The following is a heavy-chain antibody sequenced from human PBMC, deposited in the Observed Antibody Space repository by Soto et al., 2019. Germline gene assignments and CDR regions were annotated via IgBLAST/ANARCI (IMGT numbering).Heavy chain of an antibody. J-gene: IGHJ4*02. V-gene: IGHV4-30-2*01. D-gene: IGHD2-21*02. Sequence: SETLSLTCAVSGGSISSGGYSWSWIRQPPGKGLEWIGYIYHSGSTYYNPSLKSRVTISVDRSKNQFSLKLSSVTAADTAVYYCARLALYCGGDCYPDYWGQGTLGTSPQ. CDR1: GGSISSGGYS. CDR2: IYHSGST. CDR3: ARLALYCGGDCYPDY.